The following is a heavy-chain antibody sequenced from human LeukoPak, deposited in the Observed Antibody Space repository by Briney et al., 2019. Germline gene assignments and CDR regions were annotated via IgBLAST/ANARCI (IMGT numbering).Heavy chain of an antibody. D-gene: IGHD3-22*01. CDR2: ISSSGNTI. J-gene: IGHJ4*02. CDR1: GFTFSSYE. CDR3: ARDKNYYDSSGRRKVTDY. Sequence: GGSLRLSCAASGFTFSSYEMNWVRQAPGKGLEWVSYISSSGNTIYYADSVKGRFTISRDNAKNSLYLQMNSLRAEDTAIYYCARDKNYYDSSGRRKVTDYWGQGTLVAVSS. V-gene: IGHV3-48*03.